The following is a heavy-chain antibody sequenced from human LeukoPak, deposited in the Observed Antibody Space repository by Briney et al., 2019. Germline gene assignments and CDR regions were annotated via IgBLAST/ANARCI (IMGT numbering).Heavy chain of an antibody. Sequence: GGSLRLSCAASGFTFSSYAMSWVRQAPGKGLEWVSAISGSGGSTYYADSVKGRFTISRDNSKNTLYLQMNSLRAEDTAVYYCARGPLVGATTRSGIDYWGQGTLVTVSS. J-gene: IGHJ4*02. CDR1: GFTFSSYA. D-gene: IGHD1-26*01. CDR2: ISGSGGST. V-gene: IGHV3-23*01. CDR3: ARGPLVGATTRSGIDY.